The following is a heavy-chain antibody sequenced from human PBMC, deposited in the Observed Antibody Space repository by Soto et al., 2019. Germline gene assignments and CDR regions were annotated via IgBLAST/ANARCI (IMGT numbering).Heavy chain of an antibody. CDR1: GFTFSSYG. Sequence: GGSLRLSCAASGFTFSSYGMHWVRQAPGKGLEWVAVIPYDGSNKYYADSVKGRFTISRDNSKNTLYLQMNSLRAEDTAVYYCAKDLSSTSSYYYYGMDVWGQGTTVTVSS. J-gene: IGHJ6*02. CDR2: IPYDGSNK. V-gene: IGHV3-30*18. D-gene: IGHD2-2*01. CDR3: AKDLSSTSSYYYYGMDV.